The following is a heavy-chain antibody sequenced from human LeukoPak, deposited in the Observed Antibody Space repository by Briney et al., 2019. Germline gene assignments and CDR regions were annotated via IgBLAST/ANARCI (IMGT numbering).Heavy chain of an antibody. J-gene: IGHJ4*02. CDR2: IIVGSGKT. CDR1: GFTFSNSA. V-gene: IGHV1-58*02. D-gene: IGHD1-26*01. Sequence: SVKVSCKASGFTFSNSAIQWVRQARGQRLEWIGWIIVGSGKTHYAQNFQERLTITRDMSTNTAYMELSSLRSEDTAVYYCAAELYSGTYGRCCSFAFWGQGTLITVSS. CDR3: AAELYSGTYGRCCSFAF.